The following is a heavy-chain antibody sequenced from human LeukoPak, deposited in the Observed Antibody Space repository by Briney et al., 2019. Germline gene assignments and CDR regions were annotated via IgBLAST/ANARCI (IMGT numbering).Heavy chain of an antibody. J-gene: IGHJ6*02. Sequence: GGSLRLSCAASGFTFSSYWMTWVRQAPGKGLEWVANIKHDGSEKYYVDSVKGRFTISRDNAKNSLHLQMNSLRDEDTAVYYCARVKSNYYYGMDVWGQGTTVTVSS. V-gene: IGHV3-7*01. CDR2: IKHDGSEK. CDR3: ARVKSNYYYGMDV. CDR1: GFTFSSYW.